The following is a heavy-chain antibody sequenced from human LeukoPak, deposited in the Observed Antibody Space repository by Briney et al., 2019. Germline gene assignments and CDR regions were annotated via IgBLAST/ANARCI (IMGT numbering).Heavy chain of an antibody. D-gene: IGHD3-10*01. CDR3: ARAEIWFGELFHWFDP. J-gene: IGHJ5*02. CDR1: GGSFSGYY. CDR2: INHSGST. Sequence: PSETLSLTCAVYGGSFSGYYWSWIRQPPGKGLEWIGEINHSGSTNYNPSLKSRVTISVDTSKNQFSLKLSSVTAADTAVYYCARAEIWFGELFHWFDPWGQGTLVTVSS. V-gene: IGHV4-34*01.